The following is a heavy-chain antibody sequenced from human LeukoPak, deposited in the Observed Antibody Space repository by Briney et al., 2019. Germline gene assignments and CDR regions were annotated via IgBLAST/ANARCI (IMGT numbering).Heavy chain of an antibody. CDR2: ISWNSGSI. J-gene: IGHJ6*02. CDR3: AKDYYGSGSYSRVDV. V-gene: IGHV3-9*01. D-gene: IGHD3-10*01. CDR1: GFTFDDYA. Sequence: PGRSLRLSCAASGFTFDDYATHWVRQAPGKGLEWVSGISWNSGSIGYADSVKGRFTISRDNAKNSLYLQMNSLRAEDTALYYCAKDYYGSGSYSRVDVWGQGTTVTVSS.